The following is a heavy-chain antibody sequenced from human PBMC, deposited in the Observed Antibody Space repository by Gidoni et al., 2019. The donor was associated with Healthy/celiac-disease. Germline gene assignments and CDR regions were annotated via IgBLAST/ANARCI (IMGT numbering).Heavy chain of an antibody. CDR1: GFTFSSYS. CDR3: ARGQDRKTMITPPDY. Sequence: EVQLVESGGGLVQPGGSLRLSCAASGFTFSSYSMNWVRQAPGKGLEWVSYISSSSSTIYYADSVKGRFTISRDNAKNSLYLQMNSLRAEDTAVYYCARGQDRKTMITPPDYWGQGTLVTVSS. J-gene: IGHJ4*02. V-gene: IGHV3-48*01. CDR2: ISSSSSTI. D-gene: IGHD3-22*01.